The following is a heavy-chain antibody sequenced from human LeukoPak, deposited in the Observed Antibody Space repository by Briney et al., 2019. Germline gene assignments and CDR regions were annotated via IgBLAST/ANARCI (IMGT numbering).Heavy chain of an antibody. CDR2: ISHAGDT. CDR1: GYSITRGYN. Sequence: SETLSLTCTVSGYSITRGYNWGWVRQSPGKGLEWIASISHAGDTYYNPSLKSRVTISVDTSKNHFSPNLASVTAPDTAVYFCGRGEVGEFDHWGQGTLVTVSS. V-gene: IGHV4-38-2*02. J-gene: IGHJ4*02. CDR3: GRGEVGEFDH. D-gene: IGHD1-26*01.